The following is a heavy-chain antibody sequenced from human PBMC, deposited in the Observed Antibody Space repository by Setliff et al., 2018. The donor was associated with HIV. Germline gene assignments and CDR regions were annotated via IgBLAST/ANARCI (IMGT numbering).Heavy chain of an antibody. V-gene: IGHV4-4*07. CDR3: AREIWGQVAHVPYGMDV. Sequence: PSETLSLTCTVSGGSISSYYWSWIRQPAGKGLEWIGRFYTSGSTNYNPSLKSRVTMSVDTSKNQFSLKVRYVTAADTAIYYCAREIWGQVAHVPYGMDVWVPETLLVTVSS. J-gene: IGHJ6*02. CDR2: FYTSGST. D-gene: IGHD5-12*01. CDR1: GGSISSYY.